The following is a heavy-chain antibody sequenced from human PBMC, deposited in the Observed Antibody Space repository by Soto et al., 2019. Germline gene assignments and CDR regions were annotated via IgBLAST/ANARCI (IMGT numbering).Heavy chain of an antibody. CDR2: ISGSGGST. CDR3: AKDWGWGYCSSTSCHYFDY. CDR1: GFTFSSYA. Sequence: EVQLLESGGGLVQPGGSVRLSCAASGFTFSSYAMSWVRQARGKGLEWVSAISGSGGSTYYADSVKGRFTISRDNSKNTLYLQMNSLRAEDTAVYYCAKDWGWGYCSSTSCHYFDYWGQGTLVTVFS. J-gene: IGHJ4*02. V-gene: IGHV3-23*01. D-gene: IGHD2-2*01.